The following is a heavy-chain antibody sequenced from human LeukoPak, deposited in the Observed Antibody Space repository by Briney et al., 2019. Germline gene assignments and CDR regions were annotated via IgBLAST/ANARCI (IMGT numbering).Heavy chain of an antibody. Sequence: SETLSLTCTVSGGSISSGGYYWSWIRQHPGTGLEWIGYIYYSGSTYYNPSLKSRVTISVDTSKNQFSLKLSSVTAADTAVYYCARASLLWFGEAYNWFDPWGQGTLVTVSS. CDR1: GGSISSGGYY. D-gene: IGHD3-10*01. V-gene: IGHV4-31*03. CDR2: IYYSGST. J-gene: IGHJ5*02. CDR3: ARASLLWFGEAYNWFDP.